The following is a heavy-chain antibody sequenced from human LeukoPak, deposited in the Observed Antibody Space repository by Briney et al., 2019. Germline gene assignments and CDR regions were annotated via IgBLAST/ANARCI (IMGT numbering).Heavy chain of an antibody. J-gene: IGHJ3*02. CDR3: AIYSGYCSGGTCRSDASDI. Sequence: GGSLRLSCAASGFTFSGYWMHWVRQVPGKGLEWVSSITSISNYISYADSVKGRFNVSRDNPKNSLYLQMNSLRAEDTAVYYCAIYSGYCSGGTCRSDASDIWGQGTMVTVSS. CDR2: ITSISNYI. V-gene: IGHV3-21*01. D-gene: IGHD2-15*01. CDR1: GFTFSGYW.